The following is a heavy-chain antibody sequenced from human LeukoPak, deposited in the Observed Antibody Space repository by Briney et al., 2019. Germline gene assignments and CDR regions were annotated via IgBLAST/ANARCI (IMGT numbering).Heavy chain of an antibody. Sequence: SETLSLTCTVSGGSISDNYWGWIRQPPGKGLEWIGSIYHSGSTYYNPSLKSRVTISVDTSKNQFSLRLSSVTAADTAVYYCAREDSSVSDDAFDIWGQGTMVTVSS. J-gene: IGHJ3*02. CDR3: AREDSSVSDDAFDI. CDR1: GGSISDNY. V-gene: IGHV4-39*02. CDR2: IYHSGST. D-gene: IGHD3-22*01.